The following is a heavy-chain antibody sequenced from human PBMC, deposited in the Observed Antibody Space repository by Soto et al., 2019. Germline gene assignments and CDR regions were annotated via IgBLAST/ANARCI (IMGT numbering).Heavy chain of an antibody. J-gene: IGHJ4*02. V-gene: IGHV3-21*01. CDR2: MTSSGSYI. Sequence: TGGSLRLSCAASGFTFSVYSMNWVRQAPGKGPEWVSSMTSSGSYIYYADSVKGRFTISRDNAKGSLYLEMNSLRAEDTAVYYCARDSSNWGSQFDYRGQGTMVTVSS. D-gene: IGHD7-27*01. CDR1: GFTFSVYS. CDR3: ARDSSNWGSQFDY.